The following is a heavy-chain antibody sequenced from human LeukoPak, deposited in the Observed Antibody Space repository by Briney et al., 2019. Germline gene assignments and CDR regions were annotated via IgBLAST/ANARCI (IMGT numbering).Heavy chain of an antibody. V-gene: IGHV4-39*02. CDR3: AREGYSYGYAFDI. D-gene: IGHD5-18*01. Sequence: SETLSLTCTVSGGSISSRSYYWGWIRQPPGKGLEWIGSIFYSGTTYYNPSLKSRVTISVDTSKNQFSLRLSSVTAADTAVYYCAREGYSYGYAFDIWGQGTMVTVSS. CDR1: GGSISSRSYY. CDR2: IFYSGTT. J-gene: IGHJ3*02.